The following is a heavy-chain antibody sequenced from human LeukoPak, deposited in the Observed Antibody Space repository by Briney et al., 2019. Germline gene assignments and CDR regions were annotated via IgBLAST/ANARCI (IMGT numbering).Heavy chain of an antibody. Sequence: PGGSLRLSCAASGFIFSSYGMYWVRQAPGKGLEWLAVISYDGSNSYYADSVKGRFTISSDNSKNTLNLQMNSLRAEDTAVYYCARGYSSSSEGSFDYWGQGTLVTVSS. CDR2: ISYDGSNS. D-gene: IGHD6-6*01. CDR1: GFIFSSYG. J-gene: IGHJ4*02. V-gene: IGHV3-33*01. CDR3: ARGYSSSSEGSFDY.